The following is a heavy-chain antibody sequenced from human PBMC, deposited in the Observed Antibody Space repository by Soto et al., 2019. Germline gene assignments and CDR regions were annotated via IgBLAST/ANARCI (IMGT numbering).Heavy chain of an antibody. J-gene: IGHJ3*02. CDR2: IIPIFGTA. CDR3: AGVEDLVGTIFGVVINAFDI. CDR1: GGTFSSYA. D-gene: IGHD3-3*01. V-gene: IGHV1-69*01. Sequence: QVQLVQSGAEVKKPGSSVKVSCKASGGTFSSYAISWVRQASGQGLEWMGGIIPIFGTANYAQKFQGRVTITADESTSTADMELSRLRSEDTAVYYCAGVEDLVGTIFGVVINAFDIWGQGTMVPVSS.